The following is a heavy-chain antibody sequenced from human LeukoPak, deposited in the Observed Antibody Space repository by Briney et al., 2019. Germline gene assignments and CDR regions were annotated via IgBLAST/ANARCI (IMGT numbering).Heavy chain of an antibody. D-gene: IGHD3-9*01. CDR2: INDRGDST. CDR3: AKGRWGLTINNFDI. V-gene: IGHV3-23*01. Sequence: GGSLRLSCAASGFSLTTYAMGWVRQAPGKGPEWVSVINDRGDSTYYADSVKGRFTISRDSSKNTLYLQMNSLRGEDTAVYYCAKGRWGLTINNFDIWGQGTMVTVSS. J-gene: IGHJ3*02. CDR1: GFSLTTYA.